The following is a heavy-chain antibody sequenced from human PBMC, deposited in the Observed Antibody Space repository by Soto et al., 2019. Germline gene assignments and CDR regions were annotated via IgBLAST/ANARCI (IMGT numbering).Heavy chain of an antibody. Sequence: HPGGSLGLSFAASGFTFSNYWMHWVRQAPGKGPVWVSRISSDGTDTTYADSVKGRFTISRDNAKNTLYLQVNSLRAEDTAVYYCAKGGRQWLVTSDFNYWGQGALVTVSS. J-gene: IGHJ4*02. CDR2: ISSDGTDT. CDR1: GFTFSNYW. CDR3: AKGGRQWLVTSDFNY. D-gene: IGHD6-19*01. V-gene: IGHV3-74*03.